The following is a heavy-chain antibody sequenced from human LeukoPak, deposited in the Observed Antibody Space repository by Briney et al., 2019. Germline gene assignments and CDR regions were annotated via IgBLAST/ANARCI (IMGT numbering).Heavy chain of an antibody. V-gene: IGHV4-4*09. J-gene: IGHJ4*02. CDR1: GGSISSYY. CDR3: ARHEGDCSSTSCYFDY. Sequence: PSETLSLTCSVSGGSISSYYWSWIRQPPGKGLGWIGYIYTSGSTNYNPSLKSRVTISVDTSKNQFSLKLSSVTAADTAVYYCARHEGDCSSTSCYFDYWGQGTLVTVSS. CDR2: IYTSGST. D-gene: IGHD2-2*01.